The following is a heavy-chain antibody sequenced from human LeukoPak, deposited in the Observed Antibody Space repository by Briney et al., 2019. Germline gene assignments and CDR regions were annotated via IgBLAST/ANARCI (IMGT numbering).Heavy chain of an antibody. D-gene: IGHD2-2*01. CDR3: ARDYCSSTSCLFDY. V-gene: IGHV1-2*06. Sequence: RASVKVSCKASGYTFTGYYMHWVRQAPGQGLEWMGRINPNSGGTNCAQKFQGRVTMTRDTSISTAYMELSRLRSDDTAVYYCARDYCSSTSCLFDYWGQGTLVTVSS. CDR1: GYTFTGYY. J-gene: IGHJ4*02. CDR2: INPNSGGT.